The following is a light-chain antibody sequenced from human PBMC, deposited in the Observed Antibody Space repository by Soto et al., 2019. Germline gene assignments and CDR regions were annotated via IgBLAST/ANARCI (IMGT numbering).Light chain of an antibody. CDR2: EVS. V-gene: IGLV2-18*02. CDR1: SSDVGSHNR. J-gene: IGLJ2*01. Sequence: QSVLTQPPSVSGSPGQSVTISCTGTSSDVGSHNRVSWYQQPPGTAPKLMIYEVSNRPSGVPDRFSGSKSGNTASLTISGLQAEDEADYYCSSYTSSSTLVFGGGTQLTVL. CDR3: SSYTSSSTLV.